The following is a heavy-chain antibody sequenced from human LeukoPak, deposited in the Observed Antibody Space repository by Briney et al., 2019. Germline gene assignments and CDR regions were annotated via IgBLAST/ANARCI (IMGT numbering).Heavy chain of an antibody. D-gene: IGHD2-21*02. V-gene: IGHV3-74*01. J-gene: IGHJ4*02. CDR2: INSDGSST. Sequence: GGSLRLSCAASGFTFSSSWMHWGRQAPGKGLGWVSRINSDGSSTSYADSVKGRFTISRDNAKNTLYLQMNSLRPEDTAVYYCARELRVVTAKPLDYWGQGTLVTVSS. CDR3: ARELRVVTAKPLDY. CDR1: GFTFSSSW.